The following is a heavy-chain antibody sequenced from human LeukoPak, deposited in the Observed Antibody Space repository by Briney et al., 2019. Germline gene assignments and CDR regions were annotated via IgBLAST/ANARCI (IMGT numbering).Heavy chain of an antibody. CDR1: GGSISSSSYY. CDR2: IYYSGST. D-gene: IGHD6-13*01. CDR3: ARRSKASSSWYGEGYNWFDP. V-gene: IGHV4-39*01. Sequence: SETLSLTCTVSGGSISSSSYYWGWIRQPPGKGLEWIGSIYYSGSTYYNPSLKSRVTISVDTSKNQFSLKLSSVTAADTAVYYCARRSKASSSWYGEGYNWFDPGGQGTLVTVSS. J-gene: IGHJ5*02.